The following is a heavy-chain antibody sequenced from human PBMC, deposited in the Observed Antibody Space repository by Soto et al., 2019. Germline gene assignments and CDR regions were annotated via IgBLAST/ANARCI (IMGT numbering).Heavy chain of an antibody. CDR3: ARDHYYDRSGYQAVVFDI. CDR1: GFTFSSYG. D-gene: IGHD3-22*01. V-gene: IGHV3-33*01. J-gene: IGHJ3*02. CDR2: IWYDGSNK. Sequence: GGSLRLSCAASGFTFSSYGMHWVRQAPGKGLGWVAVIWYDGSNKYYADSVKGRSTISRDNSKNTLYLQMNSLRAEDTAVYYCARDHYYDRSGYQAVVFDIWGQGTMVSVS.